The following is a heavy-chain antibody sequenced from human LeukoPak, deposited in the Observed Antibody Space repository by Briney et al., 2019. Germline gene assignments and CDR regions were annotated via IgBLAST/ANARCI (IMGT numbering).Heavy chain of an antibody. CDR3: AKVDYWSPENYLDS. CDR2: ITDGADT. J-gene: IGHJ4*02. D-gene: IGHD1-1*01. CDR1: GGSIRSTNW. Sequence: ETLSLTCGVSGGSIRSTNWWSWVRQPPGQGLESVSVITDGADTYYADSVKGRFTISRDNSQNTVHLQMDNLRADDTAVYYCAKVDYWSPENYLDSWGQGTLVTVSS. V-gene: IGHV3-53*03.